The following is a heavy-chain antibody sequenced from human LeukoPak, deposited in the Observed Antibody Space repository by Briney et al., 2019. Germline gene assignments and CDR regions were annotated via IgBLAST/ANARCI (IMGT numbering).Heavy chain of an antibody. CDR1: GYTFTGYY. J-gene: IGHJ4*02. Sequence: ASVKVSCKASGYTFTGYYMHWVRQAPGQELEWMGWINPNSGDTNYAQKFQGRVTMTRDTSINTAYMELSRLRSDDTAVYYCARVVGFTYGYLDYWGRGTLVTVSS. CDR2: INPNSGDT. CDR3: ARVVGFTYGYLDY. D-gene: IGHD2-8*01. V-gene: IGHV1-2*02.